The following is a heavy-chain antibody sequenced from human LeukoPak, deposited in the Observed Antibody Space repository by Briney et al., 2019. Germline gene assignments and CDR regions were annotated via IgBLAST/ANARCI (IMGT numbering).Heavy chain of an antibody. CDR2: IPYDESNK. J-gene: IGHJ6*02. V-gene: IGHV3-30*18. Sequence: GGSLRLSCAASGFTFSNYAVQWVRQPPGKGLEWVAAIPYDESNKYYADSVKGRFTISRDNSKKMVYLQIESLRTEDTAVYFCAKEVQYYFYHALDVWGQGTLVTVSS. CDR3: AKEVQYYFYHALDV. CDR1: GFTFSNYA.